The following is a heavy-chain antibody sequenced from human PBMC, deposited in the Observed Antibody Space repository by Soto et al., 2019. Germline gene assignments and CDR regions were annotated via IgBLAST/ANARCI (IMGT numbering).Heavy chain of an antibody. CDR3: ARTFVGRLRLFAFDI. CDR1: GYTFTSYA. J-gene: IGHJ3*02. V-gene: IGHV1-3*01. D-gene: IGHD5-12*01. CDR2: INAGNGNT. Sequence: QVQLVQSGAEVKKPGASVKVSCKASGYTFTSYAMHWVRQAPGQRLEWMGWINAGNGNTKYSQKFQGRVTITRDTSARTAYMERSSLRSEDTAVYYCARTFVGRLRLFAFDIWGQRTMVTVSS.